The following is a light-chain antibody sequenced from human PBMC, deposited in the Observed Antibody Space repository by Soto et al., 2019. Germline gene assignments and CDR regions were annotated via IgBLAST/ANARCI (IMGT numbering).Light chain of an antibody. CDR3: QQYNSYSQWT. Sequence: DIQMTQSPSTLSASVGDRVNITCRASQSISSWLAWYQQKPGKAPKLLIYDASSLESGVPSRFSGSGSGTEFTLTISSLQPDDFATYYCQQYNSYSQWTFGQGTKVDIK. CDR1: QSISSW. V-gene: IGKV1-5*01. J-gene: IGKJ1*01. CDR2: DAS.